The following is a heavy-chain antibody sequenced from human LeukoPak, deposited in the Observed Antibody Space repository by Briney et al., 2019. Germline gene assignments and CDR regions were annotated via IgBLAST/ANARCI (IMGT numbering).Heavy chain of an antibody. J-gene: IGHJ5*02. CDR1: GFTFSSYA. Sequence: GRSLRLSCAASGFTFSSYAMHWVRQAPGKGLEWVTVISYDGSNKYYADSVKGRSTISRDNSKNTLYLQMNSLRAEDTAVCYCAREVEDVRWLRLYNWFDPWGQGTLVTVSS. D-gene: IGHD5-12*01. CDR3: AREVEDVRWLRLYNWFDP. V-gene: IGHV3-30*04. CDR2: ISYDGSNK.